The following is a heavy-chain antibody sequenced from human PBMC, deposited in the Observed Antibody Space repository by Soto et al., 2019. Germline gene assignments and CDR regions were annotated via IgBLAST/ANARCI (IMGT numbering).Heavy chain of an antibody. V-gene: IGHV3-23*01. J-gene: IGHJ4*02. CDR3: ARATYSSSYYFDS. CDR1: GFTFSSYA. D-gene: IGHD6-6*01. CDR2: ISGSGGST. Sequence: GGSLRLSCAASGFTFSSYAMSWVRQAPGKGLEWVSAISGSGGSTYYADSVKGRFTISRDNAKNSLYLQMNSLRGEGTAVYYCARATYSSSYYFDSWGQGTLVTVSS.